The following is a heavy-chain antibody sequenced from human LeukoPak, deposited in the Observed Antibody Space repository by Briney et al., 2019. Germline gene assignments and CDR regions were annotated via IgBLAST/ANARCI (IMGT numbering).Heavy chain of an antibody. CDR3: ARDVGATTSATFDL. V-gene: IGHV3-11*01. J-gene: IGHJ3*01. D-gene: IGHD1-26*01. CDR1: GFTFSDYY. CDR2: ITSSGTST. Sequence: PGGSLRLSCDASGFTFSDYYMTWIRQDPGKGLEWISYITSSGTSTYYPLSVSGRLTISRDNTRNSVYIQTKYLRADDTAVYYCARDVGATTSATFDLWGQGTMVTVSS.